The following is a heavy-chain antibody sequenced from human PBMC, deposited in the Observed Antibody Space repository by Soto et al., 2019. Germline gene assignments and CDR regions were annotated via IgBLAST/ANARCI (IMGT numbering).Heavy chain of an antibody. CDR1: VFTFSDYY. V-gene: IGHV3-11*01. Sequence: LRLSCAASVFTFSDYYMSWIRQAPGKGLEWVSYISGSGGTIYYADSLKGRITISRDNAKNSLYLQMNSLRAEDTAAYYCARGSSSGYEPYFDYWGQGTLVTVSS. CDR2: ISGSGGTI. CDR3: ARGSSSGYEPYFDY. D-gene: IGHD3-22*01. J-gene: IGHJ4*02.